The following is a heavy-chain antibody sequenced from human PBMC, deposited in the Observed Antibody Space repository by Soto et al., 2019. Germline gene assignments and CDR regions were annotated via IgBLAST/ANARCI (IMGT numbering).Heavy chain of an antibody. D-gene: IGHD2-21*01. J-gene: IGHJ4*02. V-gene: IGHV2-70*01. CDR3: ARIRHYSDSYYMDY. CDR1: GFSLSTLGTC. CDR2: INWDNNE. Sequence: SGPTLVNPTQTLTLTCTFSGFSLSTLGTCVAWIRQPPGKALEWLALINWDNNEYYSTSLKTRLTISRDTSKNQVVLTMTNVDPVDTATYYCARIRHYSDSYYMDYWGQGTLVTVSS.